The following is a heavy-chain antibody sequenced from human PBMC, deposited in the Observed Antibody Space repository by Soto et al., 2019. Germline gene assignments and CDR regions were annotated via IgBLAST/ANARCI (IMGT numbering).Heavy chain of an antibody. J-gene: IGHJ4*02. Sequence: GGSLRLSCAASGFTFSSYSMNWVRQAPGKGLEWVSSISSSSSYIYYADSVKGRFTISRDNAKNSLYLQMNSLRAEDTAVYYCARGYDYVWGSYRYPRFDYWGQGTLVTVS. CDR2: ISSSSSYI. V-gene: IGHV3-21*01. CDR3: ARGYDYVWGSYRYPRFDY. CDR1: GFTFSSYS. D-gene: IGHD3-16*02.